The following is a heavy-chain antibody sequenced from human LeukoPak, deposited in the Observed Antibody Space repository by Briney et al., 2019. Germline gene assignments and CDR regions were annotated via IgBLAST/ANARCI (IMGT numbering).Heavy chain of an antibody. Sequence: SETLSLTCTVSGGSVSSSSYYWGWIRQPPGKGLKWIGSIYYSGYTYYNPSLKGRVTISVDTSKDQFSLKLRSATATEAAVYYCASGQYWYFDLWGRGTLVTVSS. D-gene: IGHD3/OR15-3a*01. CDR3: ASGQYWYFDL. V-gene: IGHV4-39*01. J-gene: IGHJ2*01. CDR1: GGSVSSSSYY. CDR2: IYYSGYT.